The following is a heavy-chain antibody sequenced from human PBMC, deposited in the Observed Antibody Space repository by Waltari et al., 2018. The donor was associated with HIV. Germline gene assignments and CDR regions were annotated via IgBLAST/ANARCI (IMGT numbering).Heavy chain of an antibody. V-gene: IGHV4-31*03. J-gene: IGHJ2*01. CDR2: IYYSGST. D-gene: IGHD6-13*01. CDR3: ARTVLAGGSSWGYSSSLWYFDL. CDR1: GGSISRGCYY. Sequence: QVQLQESGPGLVKPSQTLSLPCTVSGGSISRGCYYWSWIRQHPGKGLAWIGYIYYSGSTYYNPSLKSRVTISVDTSKNQFSLKLSSVTAADTAVYYCARTVLAGGSSWGYSSSLWYFDLWGRGTLVTVSS.